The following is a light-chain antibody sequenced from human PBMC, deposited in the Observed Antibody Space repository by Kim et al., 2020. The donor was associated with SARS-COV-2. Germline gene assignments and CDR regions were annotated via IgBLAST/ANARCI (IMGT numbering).Light chain of an antibody. CDR1: GSNIGRNY. CDR3: ATWDDSLSGVV. CDR2: RNN. V-gene: IGLV1-47*01. Sequence: QRVTFSCSGGGSNIGRNYVYWYQQLPGTAPKLLIYRNNGRPSGVPDRFSGSKSGTSASLAISGLRSEDEGDYYCATWDDSLSGVVFGGGTQLTVL. J-gene: IGLJ2*01.